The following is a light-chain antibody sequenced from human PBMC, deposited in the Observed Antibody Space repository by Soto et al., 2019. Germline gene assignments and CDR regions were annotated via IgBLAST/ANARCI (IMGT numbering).Light chain of an antibody. Sequence: QSVLTQPASVSGSPGQSITISCTGTSSDVGSYTFVSWYQQHPGKAPKLMIYEANKRPSGVSNRFSGSKSGNTASLTISGLQAEDEAGYYCCSYAGSSTYVLFGGGTQLTVL. J-gene: IGLJ2*01. CDR2: EAN. CDR3: CSYAGSSTYVL. V-gene: IGLV2-23*01. CDR1: SSDVGSYTF.